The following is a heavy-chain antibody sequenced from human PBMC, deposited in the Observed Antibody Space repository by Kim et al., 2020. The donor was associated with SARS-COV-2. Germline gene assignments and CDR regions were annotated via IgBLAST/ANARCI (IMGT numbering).Heavy chain of an antibody. CDR3: ARRFTYYYDSSGHGDAFDI. Sequence: GPFTISRDNSKNTLYLQMNSLRAEDTAVYYCARRFTYYYDSSGHGDAFDIWGQGTMVTVSS. D-gene: IGHD3-22*01. J-gene: IGHJ3*02. V-gene: IGHV3-30*07.